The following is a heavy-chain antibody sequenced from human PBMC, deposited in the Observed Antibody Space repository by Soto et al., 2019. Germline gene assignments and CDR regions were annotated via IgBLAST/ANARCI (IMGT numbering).Heavy chain of an antibody. D-gene: IGHD2-2*01. J-gene: IGHJ5*02. Sequence: EVQLVESGGGLVQPGGSLRLSCAASGFTFSSYWMSWVRQAPGKGLEWVANIKQDGSEKYYVDSVKGRFTISRDNAKNSLYLQMNSLRAEDTAVYYCAREGAPCGDCSSTRFNWFDPWGQGTLVTDSS. CDR3: AREGAPCGDCSSTRFNWFDP. CDR2: IKQDGSEK. CDR1: GFTFSSYW. V-gene: IGHV3-7*01.